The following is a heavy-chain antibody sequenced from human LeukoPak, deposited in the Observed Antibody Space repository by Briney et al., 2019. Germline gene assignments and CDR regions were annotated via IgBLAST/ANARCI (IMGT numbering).Heavy chain of an antibody. CDR2: ISSSSSSTI. D-gene: IGHD3-10*01. Sequence: GGSLRLSCAASGFTFSSYSMNWVRQAPGKGLEWVSYISSSSSSTIYYADSVKGRFTISRDNAKNSLYLQMNSLRAEDTAVYYCARDGSYYYGSGSYRGNDYWGQGTLVTVSS. J-gene: IGHJ4*02. CDR1: GFTFSSYS. V-gene: IGHV3-48*01. CDR3: ARDGSYYYGSGSYRGNDY.